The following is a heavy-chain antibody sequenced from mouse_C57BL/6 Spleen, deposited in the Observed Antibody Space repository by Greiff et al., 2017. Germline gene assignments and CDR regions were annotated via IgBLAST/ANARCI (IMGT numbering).Heavy chain of an antibody. V-gene: IGHV1-59*01. Sequence: QVQLKQPGAELVRPGTSVKLSCKASGYTFTSYWMHWVKQRPGQGLEWIGVIDPSDSYTNYNQKFKGKATLTVDTSSSTAYLQLSSLTSEDSAVDYCAREDYGSSYPGNYWGQGTTLTVSS. CDR2: IDPSDSYT. CDR3: AREDYGSSYPGNY. D-gene: IGHD1-1*01. J-gene: IGHJ2*01. CDR1: GYTFTSYW.